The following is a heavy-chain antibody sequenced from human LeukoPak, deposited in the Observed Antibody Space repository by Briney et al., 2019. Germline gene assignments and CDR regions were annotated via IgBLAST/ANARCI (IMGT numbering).Heavy chain of an antibody. D-gene: IGHD1-20*01. Sequence: GGSLRLSCAASGFTFSSSWMNWGRQPPGKGLEWVGNINPEGSQTRFVDSVMGRFTMSKDNAKNSLYLQMDSLRVEDTAVFYCAAWTDRGYNFWGQGTVVTVSS. CDR3: AAWTDRGYNF. J-gene: IGHJ4*02. CDR1: GFTFSSSW. V-gene: IGHV3-7*01. CDR2: INPEGSQT.